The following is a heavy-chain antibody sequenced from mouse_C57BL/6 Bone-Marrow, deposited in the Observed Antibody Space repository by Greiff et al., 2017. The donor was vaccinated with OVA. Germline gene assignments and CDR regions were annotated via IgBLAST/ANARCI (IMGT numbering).Heavy chain of an antibody. Sequence: EVKLVESGGGLVQPGGSMKLSCVASGFTFSSYAMSWVRQTPEKRLEWVAYISSGGDYIYYADTVKGRFTISRDNARNTLYLQMSSLKSEDTAMYYCTRSPTGTPFAYWGQGTLVTVSA. CDR1: GFTFSSYA. D-gene: IGHD4-1*01. V-gene: IGHV5-9-1*02. J-gene: IGHJ3*01. CDR2: ISSGGDYI. CDR3: TRSPTGTPFAY.